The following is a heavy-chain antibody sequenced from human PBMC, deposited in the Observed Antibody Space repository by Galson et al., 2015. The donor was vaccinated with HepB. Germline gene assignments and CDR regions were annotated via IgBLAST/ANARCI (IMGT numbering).Heavy chain of an antibody. CDR2: ISSSSSYI. J-gene: IGHJ6*03. CDR1: GFTFSSYS. V-gene: IGHV3-21*01. Sequence: SLRLSCAASGFTFSSYSMNWVRQAPGKGLEWVSSISSSSSYIYYADSVKGRFTISRDNAKNSLYLQMNSLRAEDTAVYYCARGKRAFYYMDVWGKGTTVTVSS. CDR3: ARGKRAFYYMDV. D-gene: IGHD5-24*01.